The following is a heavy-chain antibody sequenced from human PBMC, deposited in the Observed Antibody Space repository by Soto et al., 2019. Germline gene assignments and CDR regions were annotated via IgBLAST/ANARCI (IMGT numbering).Heavy chain of an antibody. J-gene: IGHJ4*02. D-gene: IGHD5-12*01. Sequence: GGSLRLSCAASGFTFSSYSMNWVRQAPGKGLEWVSYISSSSSTIYYADSVKGRFTISRDNAKNSLYLQMNSLRDEDTAVYYCASGRWLQLQGPFDYWGQGTLVTVSS. CDR2: ISSSSSTI. V-gene: IGHV3-48*02. CDR1: GFTFSSYS. CDR3: ASGRWLQLQGPFDY.